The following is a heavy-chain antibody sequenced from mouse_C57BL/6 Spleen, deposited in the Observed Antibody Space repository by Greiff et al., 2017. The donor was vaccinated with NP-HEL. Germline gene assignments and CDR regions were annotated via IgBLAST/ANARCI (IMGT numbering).Heavy chain of an antibody. CDR3: ARRWGVPWAWFAY. J-gene: IGHJ3*01. D-gene: IGHD2-14*01. Sequence: QVQLQQSGAELMKPGASVKLSCKATGYTFTGYWIEWVKQRPGHGLEWIGEILPGSGSTNYNEKFKGKATFTADTSSNTAYMQLSSLTTEDSAIYYCARRWGVPWAWFAYWGQGTLVTVSA. V-gene: IGHV1-9*01. CDR2: ILPGSGST. CDR1: GYTFTGYW.